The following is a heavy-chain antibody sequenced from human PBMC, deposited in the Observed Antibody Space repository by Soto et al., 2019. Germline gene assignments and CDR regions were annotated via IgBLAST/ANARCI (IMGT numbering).Heavy chain of an antibody. CDR2: ISGSGGST. V-gene: IGHV3-23*01. CDR3: VRVVVVAATYFDY. D-gene: IGHD2-15*01. CDR1: GFTFSSYA. Sequence: EVQLLESGGGLVQPGGSLRLSCAASGFTFSSYAMSWVRQAPGKGLEWVSAISGSGGSTYYADSVKGRFTISRDNSKNTLYLQMNILRAEDTAVYYCVRVVVVAATYFDYWGQGTLVTVSS. J-gene: IGHJ4*02.